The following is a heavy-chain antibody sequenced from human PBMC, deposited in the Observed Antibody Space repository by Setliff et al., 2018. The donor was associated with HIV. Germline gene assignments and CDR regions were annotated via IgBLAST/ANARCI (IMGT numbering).Heavy chain of an antibody. CDR3: ARRGWNGYTAFDC. J-gene: IGHJ4*02. D-gene: IGHD5-12*01. CDR1: GGSFSDYS. CDR2: INHSGST. Sequence: SETLSLTCAVYGGSFSDYSWNWVRQPPGKGLEWIGEINHSGSTNYNPSLKSRVTISADTPKKQFSLNVTSVTAADTAVYYCARRGWNGYTAFDCWGQGTLVTVSS. V-gene: IGHV4-34*01.